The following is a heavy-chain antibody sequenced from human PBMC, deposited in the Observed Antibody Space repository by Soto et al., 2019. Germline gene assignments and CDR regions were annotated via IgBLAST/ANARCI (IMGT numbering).Heavy chain of an antibody. CDR3: ARKTDYGDVYFDY. J-gene: IGHJ4*02. CDR2: IKRDGTEK. D-gene: IGHD4-17*01. V-gene: IGHV3-7*03. CDR1: GFTFSNYW. Sequence: AGGSLRLSCAASGFTFSNYWMSWVRQAPGKGLEWVANIKRDGTEKYYVDSVKGRFTISRDNAKNSLYLQINSLRAEDTAVYYCARKTDYGDVYFDYWGQGTLVTVSS.